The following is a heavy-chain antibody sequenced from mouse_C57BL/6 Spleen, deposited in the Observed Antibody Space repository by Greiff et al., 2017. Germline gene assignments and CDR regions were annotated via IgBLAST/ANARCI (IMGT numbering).Heavy chain of an antibody. J-gene: IGHJ3*01. CDR2: IYPYNGVS. D-gene: IGHD1-1*01. CDR1: GYSFTGYY. CDR3: ARAPITTVPAWFAY. Sequence: EVQLQQSGPELVKPGASVKISCKASGYSFTGYYMHWVKQSHGNILDWIGYIYPYNGVSSYNQKFKGKATLTVDKSASTAYMELRSLTSEYSAVYYCARAPITTVPAWFAYWGQGTLVTVSA. V-gene: IGHV1-31*01.